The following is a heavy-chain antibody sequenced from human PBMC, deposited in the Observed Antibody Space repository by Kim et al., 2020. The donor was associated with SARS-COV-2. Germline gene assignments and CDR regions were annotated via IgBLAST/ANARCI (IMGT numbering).Heavy chain of an antibody. D-gene: IGHD6-19*01. CDR1: GFTFSSYS. Sequence: GGSLRLSCAASGFTFSSYSMNWVRQAPGKGLEWISSISSSGSYIYYADSMKGRFTISRDNARASLYLQMNSLRAEDTAVYYCARVLTSGWSYFDYWGQGTLGTVSP. CDR3: ARVLTSGWSYFDY. J-gene: IGHJ4*02. CDR2: ISSSGSYI. V-gene: IGHV3-21*01.